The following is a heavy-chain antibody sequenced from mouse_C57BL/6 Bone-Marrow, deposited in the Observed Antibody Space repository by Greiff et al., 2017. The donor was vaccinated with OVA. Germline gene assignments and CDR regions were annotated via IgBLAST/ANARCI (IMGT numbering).Heavy chain of an antibody. J-gene: IGHJ4*01. V-gene: IGHV5-6*01. Sequence: EVQGVESGGDLVKPGGSLKLSCAASGFTFSSYGMSWVRQTPDTRLEWVATISSGGSYTYYPDSVKGRFTISRDNAKNTLYLQMSSLKSEDTAMYYCARHRYGYAMDYWGQGTSVTVSS. CDR1: GFTFSSYG. D-gene: IGHD1-1*01. CDR3: ARHRYGYAMDY. CDR2: ISSGGSYT.